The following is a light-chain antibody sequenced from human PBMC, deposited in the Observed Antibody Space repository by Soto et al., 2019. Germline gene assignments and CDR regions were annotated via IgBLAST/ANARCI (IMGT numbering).Light chain of an antibody. J-gene: IGKJ5*01. V-gene: IGKV1-16*01. CDR2: KAS. CDR3: KQYMLYPIT. CDR1: QGISTD. Sequence: IRITQSPSSLSASVGDRVTITFRASQGISTDLDWFRQKPGKAPKFLIYKASSLESGVPSRFSGSGSRTEFTLTIRSLQPDEFATYCCKQYMLYPITFGRGTRLEI.